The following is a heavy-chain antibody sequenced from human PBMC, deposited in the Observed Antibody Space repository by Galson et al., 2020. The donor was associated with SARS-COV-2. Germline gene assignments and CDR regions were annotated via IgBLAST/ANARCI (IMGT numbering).Heavy chain of an antibody. CDR2: INHLGGT. CDR1: GGSLSGYY. CDR3: ARGNFVLVTARRLDP. Sequence: QWFNAESQASETLSLTCEVHGGSLSGYYWNWIRQPPGKGLEWIGEINHLGGTNYNSTLKSRLSLSLDTSKNQFSLSLSSVTAADTAEYYCARGNFVLVTARRLDPWGQGTLVTVAS. V-gene: IGHV4-34*01. D-gene: IGHD2-21*02. J-gene: IGHJ5*02.